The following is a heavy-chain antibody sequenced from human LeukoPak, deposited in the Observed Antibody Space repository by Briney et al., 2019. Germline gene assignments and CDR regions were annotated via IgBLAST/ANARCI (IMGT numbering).Heavy chain of an antibody. CDR3: AREWGGAFWFDP. V-gene: IGHV1-2*02. CDR2: INPNSGGT. CDR1: GYTFTGYY. J-gene: IGHJ5*02. D-gene: IGHD3-16*01. Sequence: ASVKVSCKASGYTFTGYYMHWVRQAPGQGLEWMGWINPNSGGTNYAQKFQGRVTMTRYTSISTAYMELSRLRSDDTAVYYCAREWGGAFWFDPWGQGTLVTVYS.